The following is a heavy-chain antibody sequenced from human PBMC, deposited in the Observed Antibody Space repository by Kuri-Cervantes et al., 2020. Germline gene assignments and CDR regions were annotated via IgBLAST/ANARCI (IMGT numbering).Heavy chain of an antibody. V-gene: IGHV4-39*07. CDR1: GGSISSSSYY. D-gene: IGHD1-1*01. CDR2: IYYSGST. Sequence: GSLRLSCTVSGGSISSSSYYWGWIRQPPGKELEWIGSIYYSGSTYYNPSLKSRVTISVDTSKNQFSLKLSSVTAADTAVYYCARGERTGTTPRPFDYWGQGTLVTVSS. J-gene: IGHJ4*02. CDR3: ARGERTGTTPRPFDY.